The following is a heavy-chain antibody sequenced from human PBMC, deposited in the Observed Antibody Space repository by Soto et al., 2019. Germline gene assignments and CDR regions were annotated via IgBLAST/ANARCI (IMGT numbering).Heavy chain of an antibody. CDR1: GGSISSSSYS. V-gene: IGHV4-39*01. CDR3: GRQPGHCGSTTCFGYYSVDV. D-gene: IGHD2-2*01. Sequence: QLQLQESGPRLVKPSETLSLTCSVSGGSISSSSYSWGWIRQPPGKGLEWIGTIYYSGSTHYNPSLEVRVAISAGPPNSQLSLRLSSVTAADTAVYYCGRQPGHCGSTTCFGYYSVDVWGQGTTVTVS. J-gene: IGHJ6*02. CDR2: IYYSGST.